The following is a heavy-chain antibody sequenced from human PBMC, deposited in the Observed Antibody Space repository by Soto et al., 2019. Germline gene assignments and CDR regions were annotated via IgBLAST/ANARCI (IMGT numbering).Heavy chain of an antibody. CDR1: GGSISSYY. CDR2: IYYSGST. Sequence: SETLSLTCTVSGGSISSYYWSWIRQPPGKGLEWIGYIYYSGSTNYNPSLKSRVTISVDTSKNQFSLKLSSVTAADTAVYYCAKHYDFWSGYSGCFDPSGQGTLVTVSS. J-gene: IGHJ5*02. CDR3: AKHYDFWSGYSGCFDP. V-gene: IGHV4-59*01. D-gene: IGHD3-3*01.